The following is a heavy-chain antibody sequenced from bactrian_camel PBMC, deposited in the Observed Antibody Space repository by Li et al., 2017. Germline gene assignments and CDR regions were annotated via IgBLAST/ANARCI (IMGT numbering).Heavy chain of an antibody. V-gene: IGHV3S63*01. CDR1: GLTLDAKD. D-gene: IGHD5*01. Sequence: QVQLVESGGGSAQAGGSLSLSCTASGLTLDAKDRGWYRQYPGKEREGVAAIVTLGGTTYYDDSVTGRFTISQDNAKKTTYLQMDTLKPEDTAMYYCAAEWVGWPDTPPAPAEFRNWGQGTQVTVS. CDR2: IVTLGGTT. CDR3: AAEWVGWPDTPPAPAEFRN. J-gene: IGHJ4*01.